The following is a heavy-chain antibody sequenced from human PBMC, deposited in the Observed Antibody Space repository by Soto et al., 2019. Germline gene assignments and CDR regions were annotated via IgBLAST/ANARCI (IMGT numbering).Heavy chain of an antibody. J-gene: IGHJ2*01. CDR1: GGSISSSFW. D-gene: IGHD4-17*01. CDR3: ARVSYGDPTNRYWYFDL. Sequence: QVQLQESGPGLVKPSETLSLTCTVSGGSISSSFWWSWVRQAPGKGLEWIGEMYESGSTNYNPSLKSRVSISVDKSKNQFSLRVSSVTAADTAVYYCARVSYGDPTNRYWYFDLWGRGTLVTVSS. CDR2: MYESGST. V-gene: IGHV4-4*02.